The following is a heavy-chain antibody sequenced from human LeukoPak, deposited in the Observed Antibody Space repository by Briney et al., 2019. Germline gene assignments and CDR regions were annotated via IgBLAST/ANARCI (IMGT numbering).Heavy chain of an antibody. D-gene: IGHD3-10*01. V-gene: IGHV3-23*01. CDR3: AKYGSGSYCNPSFY. J-gene: IGHJ4*02. CDR1: GFTFSSYA. CDR2: ISGSGGST. Sequence: GGSLRLSCAASGFTFSSYAMSWVRQAPGKGLEWVSAISGSGGSTYYADSVKGRFTISRDNSKNTLYLQMDSLRAEDTAVYYCAKYGSGSYCNPSFYWGQGTLVTVYS.